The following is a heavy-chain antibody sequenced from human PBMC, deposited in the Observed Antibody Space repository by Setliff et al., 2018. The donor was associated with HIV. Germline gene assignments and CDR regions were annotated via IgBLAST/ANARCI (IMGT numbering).Heavy chain of an antibody. J-gene: IGHJ4*02. CDR2: VTYDGRRT. CDR1: GFTFRTFA. D-gene: IGHD2-15*01. V-gene: IGHV3-30*10. CDR3: ASARIPTGGMSTSFDY. Sequence: PGGSLRLSCVASGFTFRTFAMHWVRQAPGKGLEWVSGVTYDGRRTFYTDAVKGRFTISRDNSNNTLYLQVSSLRPEDTAVYYCASARIPTGGMSTSFDYWGQGTPVTVSS.